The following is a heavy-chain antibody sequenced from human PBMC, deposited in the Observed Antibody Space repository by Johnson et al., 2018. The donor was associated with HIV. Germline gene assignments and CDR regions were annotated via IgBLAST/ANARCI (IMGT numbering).Heavy chain of an antibody. D-gene: IGHD3-10*01. CDR2: ISYDGGNK. V-gene: IGHV3-30*18. J-gene: IGHJ3*01. CDR3: AKTRMGGILDAFDL. Sequence: QVQLVESGGGVVQPGGSLRLSCAASGFTFSSYVMHWVRQAPGKGLEWVAVISYDGGNKYYADSVKGRFTISRDNSKNTLDLQMNSLTIEDTAVFYCAKTRMGGILDAFDLWGQGTMVIVS. CDR1: GFTFSSYV.